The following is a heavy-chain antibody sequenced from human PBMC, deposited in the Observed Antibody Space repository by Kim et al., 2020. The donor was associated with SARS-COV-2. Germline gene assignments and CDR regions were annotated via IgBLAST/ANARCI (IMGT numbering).Heavy chain of an antibody. CDR3: AKTHSSGTGGMDV. V-gene: IGHV3-23*01. CDR2: ISGSGGST. D-gene: IGHD6-19*01. Sequence: GGSLRLSCAASGFTFRSYAMSWVRKAPGKGLEWVSAISGSGGSTYYADSVKGRFTISRDNSKNTLYLQMNSLRAEDTAVYYCAKTHSSGTGGMDVWGQGTTVTVSS. CDR1: GFTFRSYA. J-gene: IGHJ6*02.